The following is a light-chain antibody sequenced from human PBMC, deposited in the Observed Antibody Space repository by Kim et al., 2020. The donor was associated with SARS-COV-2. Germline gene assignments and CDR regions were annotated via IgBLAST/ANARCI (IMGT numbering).Light chain of an antibody. J-gene: IGKJ4*01. CDR1: QSVSSN. Sequence: SQGERTTVTFRASQSVSSNLAWYQQKPGQAPRLLIYGASTRATGIPARFSGSGSGTELTLTISSLQSEDFAVYYCQQYNNWPPLTFGGGTKVDIK. CDR3: QQYNNWPPLT. CDR2: GAS. V-gene: IGKV3-15*01.